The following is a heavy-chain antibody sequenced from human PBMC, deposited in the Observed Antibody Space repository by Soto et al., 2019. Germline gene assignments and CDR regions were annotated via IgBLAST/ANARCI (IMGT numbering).Heavy chain of an antibody. V-gene: IGHV3-23*01. Sequence: EVQLLESGGGLVQPGGSLRLSCAASGFSSSTYARSWVRQAPGKGLEWVSGISGSGANTYYAESVKGRFTISRDYSTNTLFLQMNSLRAEDTALYYCAQGHHISRYYEWLDPWGQGTLVTVSS. CDR1: GFSSSTYA. CDR2: ISGSGANT. D-gene: IGHD3-22*01. CDR3: AQGHHISRYYEWLDP. J-gene: IGHJ5*02.